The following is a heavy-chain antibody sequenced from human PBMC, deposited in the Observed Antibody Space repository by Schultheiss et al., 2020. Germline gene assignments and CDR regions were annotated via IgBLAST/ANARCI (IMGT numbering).Heavy chain of an antibody. V-gene: IGHV1-69*13. CDR3: ARGGSTDLYYYYGMDV. CDR1: GGTFSSYA. D-gene: IGHD1-26*01. J-gene: IGHJ6*02. Sequence: SVKVSCKASGGTFSSYAISWVRQAPGQGLEWMGGIIPIFGTANYAQKFQGRVTITADESTSTAYMELSSLRSEDTAVYYCARGGSTDLYYYYGMDVWGQGTTVTVSS. CDR2: IIPIFGTA.